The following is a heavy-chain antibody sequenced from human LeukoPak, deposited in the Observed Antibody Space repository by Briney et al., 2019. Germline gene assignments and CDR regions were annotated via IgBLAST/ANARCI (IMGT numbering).Heavy chain of an antibody. CDR2: IYYSGST. J-gene: IGHJ4*02. D-gene: IGHD5-12*01. CDR1: GGSISSGGYY. V-gene: IGHV4-31*03. CDR3: ARDRGGYDFLDS. Sequence: SQTLSLTCTVSGGSISSGGYYWSWIRQHPGKGLEWIGYIYYSGSTYYNPSLKSRVTISIDTSKNQFSLKLSSVSVTAADTVVYYCARDRGGYDFLDSWGQGTLVTVSS.